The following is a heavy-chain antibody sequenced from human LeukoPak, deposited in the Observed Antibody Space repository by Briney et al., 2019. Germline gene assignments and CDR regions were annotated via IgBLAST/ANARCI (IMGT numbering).Heavy chain of an antibody. CDR2: IYHSGSI. V-gene: IGHV4-38-2*02. J-gene: IGHJ3*01. CDR3: ARISSSNWYNERGAFDV. CDR1: GYSIRSGYY. Sequence: PSETLSLTCTVSGYSIRSGYYWGWIRQPPGKGLKWIGSIYHSGSIYHKPSLKSRVTISVDTSKNQFSLKLSSVTAADTAVYYCARISSSNWYNERGAFDVWGQGTMVTVSS. D-gene: IGHD6-13*01.